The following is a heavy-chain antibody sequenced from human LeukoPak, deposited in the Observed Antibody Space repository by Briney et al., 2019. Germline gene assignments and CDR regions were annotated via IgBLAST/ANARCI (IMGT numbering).Heavy chain of an antibody. V-gene: IGHV4-4*07. CDR3: ARELAGSGSYRPFDY. D-gene: IGHD3-10*01. CDR1: GTPINSYF. J-gene: IGHJ4*02. CDR2: SYASGNT. Sequence: SETLSLTCSVSGTPINSYFWSWIRQPAGKGLEWIGRSYASGNTNYNPSLKSRVTMSVDTSKNQFSLNLTSVTAADTAVYYCARELAGSGSYRPFDYWGQGTLVAVSS.